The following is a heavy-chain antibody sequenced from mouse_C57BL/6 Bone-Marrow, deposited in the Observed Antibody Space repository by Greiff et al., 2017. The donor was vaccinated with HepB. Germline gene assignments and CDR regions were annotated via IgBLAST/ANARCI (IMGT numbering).Heavy chain of an antibody. V-gene: IGHV6-6*01. J-gene: IGHJ2*01. CDR2: IRNKANNHAT. CDR1: GFTFSDAW. CDR3: TNNRDPLYFHY. Sequence: EVKVVESGGGLVQPGGSMKLSCAASGFTFSDAWMDWVRQSPEKGLEWVAEIRNKANNHATYYAESVKGRFTISRDDSKSSVYLQMNSLRAEDTCIYSCTNNRDPLYFHYWRQGTTLPVSS. D-gene: IGHD2-14*01.